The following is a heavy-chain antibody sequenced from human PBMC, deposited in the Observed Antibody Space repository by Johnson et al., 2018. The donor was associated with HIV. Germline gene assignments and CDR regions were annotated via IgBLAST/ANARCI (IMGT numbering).Heavy chain of an antibody. CDR1: QFSFSSYG. V-gene: IGHV3-30*18. D-gene: IGHD2-15*01. J-gene: IGHJ3*02. CDR2: ISFAGTKK. CDR3: AKDNLKRTRGSDAFDI. Sequence: QVQLVESGGGVVQPGRSLRLSCTASQFSFSSYGMHWVRQAPGKGLEWMAAISFAGTKKNYVYSVKGRVTISRDNSKNTLYLQMNSLRAEDTAMYYCAKDNLKRTRGSDAFDIWDQGTRVTVSS.